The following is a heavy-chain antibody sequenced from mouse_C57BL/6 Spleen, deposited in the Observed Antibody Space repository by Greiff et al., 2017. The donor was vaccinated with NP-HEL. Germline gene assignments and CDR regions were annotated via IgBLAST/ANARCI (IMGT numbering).Heavy chain of an antibody. CDR3: ARSTGTFDY. D-gene: IGHD4-1*02. CDR2: IRNKANGYTT. V-gene: IGHV7-3*01. Sequence: EVKLVESGGGLVQPGGSLSLSCAASGFTFTDYYMSWVRQPPGKALEWLGFIRNKANGYTTEYSASVKGRFTISRDNSQSILYLQMNALRAEDSATYYCARSTGTFDYWGQGTTLTVSS. CDR1: GFTFTDYY. J-gene: IGHJ2*01.